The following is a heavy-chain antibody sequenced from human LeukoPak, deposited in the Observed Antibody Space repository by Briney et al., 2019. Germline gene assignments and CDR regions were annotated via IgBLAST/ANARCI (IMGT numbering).Heavy chain of an antibody. Sequence: SETLSLTCTVSGGSLRNYYWSWIRQPPGEGLEWIGYISNSGSTDYNPSLKSRVTISVGTSKNLFSLRLSSVTAADTAVYYCARDPHPAFSGSYYLDGSDMWGQGTVVIVSS. J-gene: IGHJ3*02. D-gene: IGHD1-26*01. V-gene: IGHV4-59*01. CDR3: ARDPHPAFSGSYYLDGSDM. CDR2: ISNSGST. CDR1: GGSLRNYY.